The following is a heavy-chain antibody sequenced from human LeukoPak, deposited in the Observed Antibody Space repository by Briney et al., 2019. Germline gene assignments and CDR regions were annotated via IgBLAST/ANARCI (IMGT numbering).Heavy chain of an antibody. Sequence: GGSLRLSCAASGFTFSDYNMSWIRQAPGKGLEWVSYISSSGSTIYYADSVKGRFTISRDNAKNSLYLQMNSLRAEDTAVYYCARDSDPAYYYYYMDVWGKGTTVTVSS. CDR1: GFTFSDYN. D-gene: IGHD2-2*01. CDR2: ISSSGSTI. J-gene: IGHJ6*03. CDR3: ARDSDPAYYYYYMDV. V-gene: IGHV3-11*04.